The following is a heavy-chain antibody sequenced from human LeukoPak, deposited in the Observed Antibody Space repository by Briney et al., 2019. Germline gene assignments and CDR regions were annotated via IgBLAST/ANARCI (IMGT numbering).Heavy chain of an antibody. D-gene: IGHD3-9*01. J-gene: IGHJ4*02. Sequence: SETLSLTCAVYGGSFSGYYWSWIRQPPGKGLEWIGEINHSGSTNYNPSLKSRVTISVDTSKNQFSLKLSSVTAADTAVYYCARVNTYYDILTPAWYFDYWGQGTLVTVSS. V-gene: IGHV4-34*01. CDR3: ARVNTYYDILTPAWYFDY. CDR1: GGSFSGYY. CDR2: INHSGST.